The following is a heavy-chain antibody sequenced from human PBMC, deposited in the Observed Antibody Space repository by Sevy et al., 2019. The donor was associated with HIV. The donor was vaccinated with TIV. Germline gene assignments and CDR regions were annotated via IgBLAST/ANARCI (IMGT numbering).Heavy chain of an antibody. D-gene: IGHD1-26*01. J-gene: IGHJ4*02. V-gene: IGHV3-23*01. CDR2: ISGSGGST. Sequence: GGSLRLSCAASGFTFSNYAMSWVRQAPGKGLEWVSAISGSGGSTYYADSVKGRFTISRDNSKNTLFLQMNSLRAEDTAVYFCAKWSELPSSPFDYWGQGTLDTVSS. CDR3: AKWSELPSSPFDY. CDR1: GFTFSNYA.